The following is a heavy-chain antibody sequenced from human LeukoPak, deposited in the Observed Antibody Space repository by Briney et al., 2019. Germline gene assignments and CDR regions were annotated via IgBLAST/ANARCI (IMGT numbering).Heavy chain of an antibody. CDR1: GFTFSSHA. V-gene: IGHV3-53*01. CDR2: IYSGGST. Sequence: PGGSLRLSCAASGFTFSSHAMSWVRQAPGKGLEWVSVIYSGGSTYYADSVKGRFTISRDNSKNTLYLQMNSLRAEDTAVYYCARGLRSYCGGDCYPPFDYWGQGTLVTVSS. D-gene: IGHD2-21*01. J-gene: IGHJ4*02. CDR3: ARGLRSYCGGDCYPPFDY.